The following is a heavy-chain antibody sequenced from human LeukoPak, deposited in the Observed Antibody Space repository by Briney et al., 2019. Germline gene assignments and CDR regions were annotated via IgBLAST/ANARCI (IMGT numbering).Heavy chain of an antibody. Sequence: GGSLRLSCAASGFTFSSYSMNWVRQAPGKGLEWVSSISSSSSYIYYADSVKGRFTISRDNAKNSLYLQMNSLRAEDTAVYYCARAPYPGWGIAAAGTSDYWGQGTLVTVSS. CDR2: ISSSSSYI. D-gene: IGHD6-13*01. CDR3: ARAPYPGWGIAAAGTSDY. V-gene: IGHV3-21*04. J-gene: IGHJ4*02. CDR1: GFTFSSYS.